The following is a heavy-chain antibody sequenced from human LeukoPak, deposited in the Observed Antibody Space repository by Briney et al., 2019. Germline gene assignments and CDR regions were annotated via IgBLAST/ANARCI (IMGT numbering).Heavy chain of an antibody. CDR1: GYTFTSYD. CDR3: ARGGRALIFGVVGWFDP. CDR2: MNPNSGNT. V-gene: IGHV1-8*01. Sequence: VASVKVSCKASGYTFTSYDINWVRQATGQGLEWMGWMNPNSGNTGYAQKFQGRVTMTRNTSISTAYMELSSLRSEDTAVYYCARGGRALIFGVVGWFDPWGQGTLVTVSS. J-gene: IGHJ5*02. D-gene: IGHD3-3*01.